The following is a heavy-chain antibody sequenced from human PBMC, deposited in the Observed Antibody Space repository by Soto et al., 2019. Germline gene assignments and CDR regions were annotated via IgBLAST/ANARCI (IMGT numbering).Heavy chain of an antibody. Sequence: QVQLVQSGAEVKKPGSSMKVSCKASGGTFKSYDINWVRQAPGQGLEWMGGIIPIVETPKYAQKIQGRVTITADESTNTIYMKLSSLKSEDTALYYCARLARPNYYDTSGYFKDNWFDPWGHGTLVTVSS. CDR2: IIPIVETP. J-gene: IGHJ5*02. CDR3: ARLARPNYYDTSGYFKDNWFDP. CDR1: GGTFKSYD. D-gene: IGHD3-22*01. V-gene: IGHV1-69*01.